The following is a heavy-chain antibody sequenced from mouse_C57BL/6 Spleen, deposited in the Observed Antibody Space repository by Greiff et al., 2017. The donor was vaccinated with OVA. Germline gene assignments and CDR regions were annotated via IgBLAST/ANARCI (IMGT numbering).Heavy chain of an antibody. D-gene: IGHD1-2*01. CDR1: GYTFTSYW. CDR3: AREGIRHYYAMDY. CDR2: INPSNGGT. V-gene: IGHV1-53*01. Sequence: VQLQQPGTELVKPGASVKLSCKASGYTFTSYWMHWVKQRPGQGLEWIGNINPSNGGTNYNEKFKSKATLTVDKSSSTAYMQLSSLTSEDSAVYDCAREGIRHYYAMDYWGQGTSVTVSS. J-gene: IGHJ4*01.